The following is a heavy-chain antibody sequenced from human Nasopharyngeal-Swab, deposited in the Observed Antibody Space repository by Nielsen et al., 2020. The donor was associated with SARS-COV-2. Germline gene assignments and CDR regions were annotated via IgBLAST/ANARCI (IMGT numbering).Heavy chain of an antibody. CDR2: INPSGGST. CDR1: GYTFTSYY. Sequence: ASVKVSCKASGYTFTSYYMHWVRQAPGQGLEWMGIINPSGGSTSYAQKFQGRVTMTRDTSTSTVYMELSSLRSEDTAVYYCASFYSGYDDAFDIRGQGTMVTVSS. V-gene: IGHV1-46*01. J-gene: IGHJ3*02. CDR3: ASFYSGYDDAFDI. D-gene: IGHD5-12*01.